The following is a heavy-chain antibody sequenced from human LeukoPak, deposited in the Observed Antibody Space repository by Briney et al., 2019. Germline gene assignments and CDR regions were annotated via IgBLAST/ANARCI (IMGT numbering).Heavy chain of an antibody. V-gene: IGHV1-8*03. CDR2: MNPNSGNT. CDR1: GYTFTSYY. Sequence: GASVKVSCKASGYTFTSYYMHWVRQATGQGLEWMGWMNPNSGNTGYAQKFQGRVTITRNTSISTAYMELSSLRSEDTAVYYCARGGDDYGDESFDYWGQGTLVTVSS. CDR3: ARGGDDYGDESFDY. J-gene: IGHJ4*02. D-gene: IGHD4-17*01.